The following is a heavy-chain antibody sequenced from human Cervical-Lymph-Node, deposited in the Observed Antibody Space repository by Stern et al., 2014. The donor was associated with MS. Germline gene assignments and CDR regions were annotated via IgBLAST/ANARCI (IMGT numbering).Heavy chain of an antibody. D-gene: IGHD5/OR15-5a*01. CDR1: GFTFGDYA. J-gene: IGHJ4*02. CDR2: ISSKAYGGTV. V-gene: IGHV3-49*05. Sequence: VQLVESGGGLVKPGRSLRLSCTASGFTFGDYAMTWFRQAPGKGLEWLRFISSKAYGGTVEYAASVKGRFTISRDDSKSIAYLQMNSLKIENTAVYYCTRVVYTMTGYYFDYWGQGTLVTVSS. CDR3: TRVVYTMTGYYFDY.